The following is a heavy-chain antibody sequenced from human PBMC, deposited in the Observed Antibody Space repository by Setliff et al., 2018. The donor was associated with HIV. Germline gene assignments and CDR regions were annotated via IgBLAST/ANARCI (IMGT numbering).Heavy chain of an antibody. CDR1: GGSISSGGNY. CDR3: AREDFWSGNQDYYYMDV. V-gene: IGHV4-31*02. CDR2: IYYTGST. Sequence: SETLSLTCTVSGGSISSGGNYWSWIRQYPGKGLEWIGYIYYTGSTYYNPSLKSRVTISVDTSKNQFSLKLSAVTAADTAVYYCAREDFWSGNQDYYYMDVWGKGTTVTVSS. J-gene: IGHJ6*03. D-gene: IGHD3-3*01.